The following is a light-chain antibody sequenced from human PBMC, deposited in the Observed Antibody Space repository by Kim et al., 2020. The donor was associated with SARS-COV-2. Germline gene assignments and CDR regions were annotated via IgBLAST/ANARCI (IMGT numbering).Light chain of an antibody. CDR1: LSSD. CDR3: QQRSDWPYT. CDR2: DAS. Sequence: LSLSPGDRARLSCTASLSSDIAWYQQKPGQAPRLLIYDASNRATGIPARFSGSGSGTDFTLTISSLEPEDFAVYYCQQRSDWPYTFGQGTKLEI. J-gene: IGKJ2*01. V-gene: IGKV3-11*01.